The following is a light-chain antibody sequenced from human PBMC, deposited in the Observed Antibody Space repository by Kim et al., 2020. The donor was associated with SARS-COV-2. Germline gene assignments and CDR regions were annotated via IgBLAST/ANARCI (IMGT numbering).Light chain of an antibody. CDR3: HQCSTSPLT. CDR1: QTVVKNY. J-gene: IGKJ4*01. Sequence: EIVLTQSPGTLSLSPGESATLSCRASQTVVKNYLVWYQKKPGQAPRLLIDDASRRATGIPDRFSGSGSGTEFTLTISRLEPEDFAVYYCHQCSTSPLTFGGGTKVDIK. CDR2: DAS. V-gene: IGKV3-20*01.